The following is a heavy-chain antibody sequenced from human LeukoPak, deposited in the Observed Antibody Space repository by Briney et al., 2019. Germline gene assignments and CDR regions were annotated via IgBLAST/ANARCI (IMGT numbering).Heavy chain of an antibody. CDR2: IWYDGSNK. CDR3: ARGAAAGNNNWFDP. CDR1: GFTFSSYG. D-gene: IGHD6-13*01. V-gene: IGHV3-33*01. J-gene: IGHJ5*02. Sequence: GRSLRLSCAASGFTFSSYGMHWVRQAPGKGLEWVAVIWYDGSNKYYADSVKGRFTISRDNPKNTLYLQMNSLRAEDTAVYYCARGAAAGNNNWFDPWGQGTLVTVSS.